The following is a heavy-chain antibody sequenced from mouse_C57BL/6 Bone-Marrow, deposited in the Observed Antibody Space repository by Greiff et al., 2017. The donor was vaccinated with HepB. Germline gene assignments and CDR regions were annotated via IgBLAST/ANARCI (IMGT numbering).Heavy chain of an antibody. CDR3: ARRGVLLRYQGMDY. Sequence: EVQLQQSGPELVKPGASVKISCKASGYSFTDYNMNWVKQSNGTSLEWIGVINPNYGTTSYNQKFKGKATLTVDQSSSTAYMQLNSLTSEDSAVYYGARRGVLLRYQGMDYWGQGTSVTVSS. D-gene: IGHD1-1*01. V-gene: IGHV1-39*01. J-gene: IGHJ4*01. CDR2: INPNYGTT. CDR1: GYSFTDYN.